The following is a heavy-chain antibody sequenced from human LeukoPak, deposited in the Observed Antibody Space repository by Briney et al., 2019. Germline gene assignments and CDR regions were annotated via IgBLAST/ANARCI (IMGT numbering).Heavy chain of an antibody. D-gene: IGHD3-22*01. Sequence: SVKVSCKASGGTFSSYTISWVRQAPRQGLEWMGRIIPILGIANYAQKFQGRVTITTDESTSTAYMELSSLRSEDTAVYYCARELLLDSVVVITGDAFDIWGQGTMVTVSS. CDR2: IIPILGIA. V-gene: IGHV1-69*16. CDR1: GGTFSSYT. CDR3: ARELLLDSVVVITGDAFDI. J-gene: IGHJ3*02.